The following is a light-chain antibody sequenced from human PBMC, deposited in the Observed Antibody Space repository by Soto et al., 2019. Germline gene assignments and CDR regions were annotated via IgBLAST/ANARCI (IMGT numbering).Light chain of an antibody. CDR3: SSYRSSSTHWV. V-gene: IGLV2-14*01. CDR1: SSDVGGYNY. J-gene: IGLJ3*02. Sequence: QSALTQPASVSGSPGQSITISCTGTSSDVGGYNYVSWYQQHPGKAPKLMIYDVSNRPSGVSNRFSGSKSGNTASLTISGLQADDEADYYCSSYRSSSTHWVFGGGTKVTV. CDR2: DVS.